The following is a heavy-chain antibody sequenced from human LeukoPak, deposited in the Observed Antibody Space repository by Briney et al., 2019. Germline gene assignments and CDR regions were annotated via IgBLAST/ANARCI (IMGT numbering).Heavy chain of an antibody. CDR3: ARDKVVGATFFDY. V-gene: IGHV3-7*01. Sequence: PGGSLRLSCAASGFTFSSHWMSWVRQAPGKGPEWVANIKQDGTEIYYVDSVKGRFTISRDNAKNSPYLQVNSLRDEDTAVYYCARDKVVGATFFDYWGQGTLVTVSS. CDR2: IKQDGTEI. J-gene: IGHJ4*02. CDR1: GFTFSSHW. D-gene: IGHD1-26*01.